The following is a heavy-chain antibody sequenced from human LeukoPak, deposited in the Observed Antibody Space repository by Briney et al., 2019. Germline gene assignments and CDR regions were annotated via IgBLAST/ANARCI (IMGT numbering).Heavy chain of an antibody. J-gene: IGHJ4*02. D-gene: IGHD3-10*01. CDR3: ARHADAGFGQLAFDY. Sequence: SETLSLTCTVSGGSISGSSYYWGWIRQPPGKGLEWIGSIYYSRSTYYNPSLKSRVTISVDTSKNQFSLKLSSVTAADTAVYYCARHADAGFGQLAFDYWGQGTLVTVSS. V-gene: IGHV4-39*01. CDR1: GGSISGSSYY. CDR2: IYYSRST.